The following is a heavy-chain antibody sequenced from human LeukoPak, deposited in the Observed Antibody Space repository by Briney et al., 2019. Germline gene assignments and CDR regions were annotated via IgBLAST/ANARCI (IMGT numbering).Heavy chain of an antibody. Sequence: SETLSLTCTVSGGSVSSGSYYWSWIRQPPGKGLEWIGYIYYSGSTNYNPSLKSRVTISVDTSKNQFSLKLSSVTAADTAVYYCARDGASGSYYRYWGQGTLVTVSS. D-gene: IGHD1-26*01. CDR3: ARDGASGSYYRY. CDR1: GGSVSSGSYY. V-gene: IGHV4-61*01. J-gene: IGHJ4*02. CDR2: IYYSGST.